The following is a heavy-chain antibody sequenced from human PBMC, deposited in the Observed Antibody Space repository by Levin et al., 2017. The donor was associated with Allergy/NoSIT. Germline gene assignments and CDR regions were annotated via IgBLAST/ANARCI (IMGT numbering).Heavy chain of an antibody. CDR3: AKILARGDSSGYYYVRYFDY. J-gene: IGHJ4*02. CDR1: GFTFSSYA. D-gene: IGHD3-22*01. CDR2: ISGSGGST. V-gene: IGHV3-23*01. Sequence: GGSLRLSCAASGFTFSSYAMSWVRQAPGKGLEWVSAISGSGGSTYYADSVKGRFTISRDNSKNTLYLQMNSLRAEDTAVYYCAKILARGDSSGYYYVRYFDYWGQGTLVTVSS.